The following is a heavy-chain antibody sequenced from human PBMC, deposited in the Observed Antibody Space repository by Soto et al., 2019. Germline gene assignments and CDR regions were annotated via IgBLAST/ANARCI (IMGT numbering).Heavy chain of an antibody. V-gene: IGHV1-69*01. CDR2: IIPIFGTA. CDR1: GGTVSSYA. CDR3: ARDRSDYYGSGSYKEGFDY. J-gene: IGHJ4*02. D-gene: IGHD3-10*01. Sequence: QVQLVQSGAEVKKPGSSVKVSCKASGGTVSSYAISWVRQAPGQGLEWMGGIIPIFGTANYAQKFQGRVTITADESTSTAYMELSSLRSEDTAVYYCARDRSDYYGSGSYKEGFDYWGQGTLVTVSS.